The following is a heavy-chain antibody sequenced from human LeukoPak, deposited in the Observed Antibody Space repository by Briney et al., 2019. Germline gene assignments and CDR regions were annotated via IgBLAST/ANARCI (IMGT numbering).Heavy chain of an antibody. CDR2: ISGSGGST. CDR3: AKDVHTSGWYYFDY. D-gene: IGHD6-19*01. CDR1: GFTFRTYG. V-gene: IGHV3-23*01. Sequence: GGSLRLSCVASGFTFRTYGMSWVRQAPGKGLEWVSAISGSGGSTYYAESVKGRFTISRDNSKNTLYLQMNSLRAEDTAVYYCAKDVHTSGWYYFDYWGQGTLVTVSS. J-gene: IGHJ4*02.